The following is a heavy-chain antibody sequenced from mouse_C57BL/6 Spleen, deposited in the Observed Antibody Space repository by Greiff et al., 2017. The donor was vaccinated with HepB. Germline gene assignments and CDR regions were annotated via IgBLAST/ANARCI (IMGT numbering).Heavy chain of an antibody. CDR3: ARFITTVVATPSYAMDY. CDR2: INPGSGGT. J-gene: IGHJ4*01. Sequence: QVQLQQSGAELVRPGTSVKVSCKASGYAFTNYLIEWVKQRPGQGLEWIGVINPGSGGTNYNEKFKGKATLTADKSSSTAYMQLSSLTSVDSAVYFCARFITTVVATPSYAMDYWGQGTSVTVSS. V-gene: IGHV1-54*01. CDR1: GYAFTNYL. D-gene: IGHD1-1*01.